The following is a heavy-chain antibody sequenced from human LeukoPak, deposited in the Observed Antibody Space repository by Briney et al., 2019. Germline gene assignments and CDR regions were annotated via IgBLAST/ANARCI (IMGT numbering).Heavy chain of an antibody. V-gene: IGHV3-66*01. J-gene: IGHJ4*02. D-gene: IGHD3-3*01. CDR3: ARDRVDH. CDR1: GFTVSSNY. Sequence: GGSLRLSCAASGFTVSSNYMSWVRQAPGKGLEWVSLIYSGDSTYYADSVKGRFTISRDNAKNSLYLQMNSLRPEDTALYYCARDRVDHWGQGTLVTVSS. CDR2: IYSGDST.